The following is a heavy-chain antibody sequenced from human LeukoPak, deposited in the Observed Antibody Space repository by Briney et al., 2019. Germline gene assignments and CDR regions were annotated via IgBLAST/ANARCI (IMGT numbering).Heavy chain of an antibody. V-gene: IGHV3-21*01. CDR1: GFTFSSYS. D-gene: IGHD2-15*01. J-gene: IGHJ4*02. Sequence: GGSLRLSCAASGFTFSSYSMNWVRQAPGKGLEWVSSISSSSSYIYYADSVKGRFTISRDNAKNSLYLQMNSQRAEDTAVYYCARVSRDIVVVVPATGYFDYWGQGTLVTVSS. CDR3: ARVSRDIVVVVPATGYFDY. CDR2: ISSSSSYI.